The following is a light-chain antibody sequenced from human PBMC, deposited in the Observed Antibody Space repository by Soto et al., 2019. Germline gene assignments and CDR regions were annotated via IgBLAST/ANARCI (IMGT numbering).Light chain of an antibody. Sequence: IQMTQSPSSLSASLGDRVTITCRASQRITTYLNWYQQKPGNAPKLLITTSGTLQRGVPSRFSGSGSGTDFTLTITSLQREDFATYICQQTYSTPYTFGQGTKLEIK. CDR1: QRITTY. CDR3: QQTYSTPYT. CDR2: TSG. V-gene: IGKV1-39*01. J-gene: IGKJ2*01.